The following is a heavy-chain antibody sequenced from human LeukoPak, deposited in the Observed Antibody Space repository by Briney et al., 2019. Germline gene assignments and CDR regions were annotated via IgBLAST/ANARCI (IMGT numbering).Heavy chain of an antibody. Sequence: ASVKVSCKASGYTFTSYGISWVRQAPGQGLEWMGWISAYNGNTNHAQKLQGRVTMTTDTSTSTAYMELRNLRSDDTAVYYCARAVWPYDSSGYYPYWGQGTLVTVSS. V-gene: IGHV1-18*01. CDR3: ARAVWPYDSSGYYPY. D-gene: IGHD3-22*01. CDR1: GYTFTSYG. CDR2: ISAYNGNT. J-gene: IGHJ4*02.